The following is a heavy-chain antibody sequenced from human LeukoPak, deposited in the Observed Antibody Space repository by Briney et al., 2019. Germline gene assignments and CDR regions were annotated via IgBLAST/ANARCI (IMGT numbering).Heavy chain of an antibody. CDR2: INPSGGST. J-gene: IGHJ4*02. CDR3: AREETGDYLRPLDH. Sequence: ASVKVSCKASGYTFTSYYMHWVRQAPGQGLEWMGIINPSGGSTSYAQKFQGRVTMTRDTSTSTVYMELRGLRSDDTAVYYCAREETGDYLRPLDHWGQGTLVTVSS. V-gene: IGHV1-46*01. D-gene: IGHD7-27*01. CDR1: GYTFTSYY.